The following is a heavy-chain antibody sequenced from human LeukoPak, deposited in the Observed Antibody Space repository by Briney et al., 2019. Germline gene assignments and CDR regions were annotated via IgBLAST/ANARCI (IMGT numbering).Heavy chain of an antibody. CDR2: IRYDGSNK. CDR3: ARGNKDYGDYARGLSDY. J-gene: IGHJ4*02. D-gene: IGHD4-17*01. CDR1: GFTFSSYG. V-gene: IGHV3-30*02. Sequence: PGGSLRLSCAASGFTFSSYGMHWVRQAPGKGLEWVAFIRYDGSNKYYADSVKGRFTISRDNSKNTLYLQMNSLRAEDTAVYYCARGNKDYGDYARGLSDYWGQGTLVTVSS.